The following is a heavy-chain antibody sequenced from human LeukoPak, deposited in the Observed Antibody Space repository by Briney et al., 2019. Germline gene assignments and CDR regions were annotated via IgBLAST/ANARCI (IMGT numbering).Heavy chain of an antibody. D-gene: IGHD1-26*01. Sequence: GGSLRLSCAASGFTFSSYWMSWVRQAPGKGLEWVANIKDDGSEKYYVDSMRGRFTISRDNAKNSLYLQMNSLRAEDTAVYYCARRLSGSYYAYFDCWGQGTLVTVSS. CDR2: IKDDGSEK. J-gene: IGHJ4*02. CDR3: ARRLSGSYYAYFDC. CDR1: GFTFSSYW. V-gene: IGHV3-7*01.